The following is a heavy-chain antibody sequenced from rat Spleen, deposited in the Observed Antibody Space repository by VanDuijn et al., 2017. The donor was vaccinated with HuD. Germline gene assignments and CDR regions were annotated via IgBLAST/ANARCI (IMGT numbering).Heavy chain of an antibody. CDR1: GFTFSRFP. D-gene: IGHD4-4*01. CDR2: ITNTGGST. CDR3: AVAGFGY. V-gene: IGHV5-46*01. J-gene: IGHJ2*01. Sequence: EVQLVESGGGLVQPGRSLKLSCAASGFTFSRFPMAWVRQAPRKGLEWVASITNTGGSTYYPDSVKGRFTISRDNAKSTLYLQMNSLRSEDTATYYCAVAGFGYWGQGVMVTVSS.